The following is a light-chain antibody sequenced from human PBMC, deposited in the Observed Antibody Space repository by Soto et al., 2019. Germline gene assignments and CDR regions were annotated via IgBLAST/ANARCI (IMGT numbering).Light chain of an antibody. Sequence: EIVLTQSPATLSLSPGERATLSCRASQSVSSYLAWYQQKPGQAPRLLMYDVSNRATGIPASFSGSGSGTDFTLTITRIEPDDFAVYYCQQRSSWPWTFDQGTKLEIK. CDR3: QQRSSWPWT. J-gene: IGKJ1*01. V-gene: IGKV3-11*01. CDR2: DVS. CDR1: QSVSSY.